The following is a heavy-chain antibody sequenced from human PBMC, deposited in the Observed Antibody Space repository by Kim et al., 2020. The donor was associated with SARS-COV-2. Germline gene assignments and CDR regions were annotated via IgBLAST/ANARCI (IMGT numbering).Heavy chain of an antibody. CDR3: AKSRLKYGDYDCQGLDV. V-gene: IGHV3-23*01. D-gene: IGHD4-17*01. Sequence: GGSLRLSCAASGLTFNNYAMSWVRQAPGKGLEWISTISGSAGSTYSADSVKGRFTISRDNSKNTLSLPMNTLRAEDTAIYYCAKSRLKYGDYDCQGLDV. CDR2: ISGSAGST. J-gene: IGHJ6*01. CDR1: GLTFNNYA.